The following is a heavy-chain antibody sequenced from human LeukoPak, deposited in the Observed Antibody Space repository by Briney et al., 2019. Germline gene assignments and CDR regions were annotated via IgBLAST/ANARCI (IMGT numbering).Heavy chain of an antibody. CDR1: GGSISSYY. J-gene: IGHJ5*02. D-gene: IGHD1/OR15-1a*01. CDR3: ARRQQWFDP. V-gene: IGHV4-59*12. Sequence: PSETLSLTCTVSGGSISSYYWSWIRQPPGKGLEWIGYIYYSGSTNYNPSLKSRVTISVDTSKNQFSLKLSSVTAADTAVYYCARRQQWFDPWGQGTLVTVSS. CDR2: IYYSGST.